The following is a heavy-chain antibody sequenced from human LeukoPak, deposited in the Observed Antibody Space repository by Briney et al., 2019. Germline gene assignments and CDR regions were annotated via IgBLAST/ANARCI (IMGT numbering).Heavy chain of an antibody. CDR1: GFTFSSYG. CDR2: IRYDGSNK. D-gene: IGHD6-19*01. V-gene: IGHV3-30*02. CDR3: ARSGWYKGKRFDY. Sequence: GGSLRLSCAASGFTFSSYGMHWVRQAPGKGLEWVAFIRYDGSNKYYADSVKGRFTISRDNSKNTLYLQMNSLRAEDTAVYYCARSGWYKGKRFDYWGQGTLVTVSS. J-gene: IGHJ4*02.